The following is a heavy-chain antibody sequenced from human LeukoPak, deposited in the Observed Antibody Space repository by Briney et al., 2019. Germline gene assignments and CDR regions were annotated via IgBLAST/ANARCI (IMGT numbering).Heavy chain of an antibody. CDR2: FDPKEGER. Sequence: ASVKVSCKVSGDTLTELSMHWVRQAPGKGLEWMGGFDPKEGERVYAQNFQGRFTMTEDTSSGTAYMELNSLRSEDTAVYYCTTREIVVEPAQTSMVRGVLWRSDFWGHGTLVTVSS. D-gene: IGHD3-10*01. CDR1: GDTLTELS. V-gene: IGHV1-24*01. CDR3: TTREIVVEPAQTSMVRGVLWRSDF. J-gene: IGHJ4*01.